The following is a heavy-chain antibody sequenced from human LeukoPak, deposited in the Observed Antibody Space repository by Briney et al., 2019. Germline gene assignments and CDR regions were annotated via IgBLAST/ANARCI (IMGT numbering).Heavy chain of an antibody. V-gene: IGHV3-23*01. CDR1: GFTFSTYA. Sequence: GGSLRLSCAASGFTFSTYAMTWVRQAPGKGLEWVSTIIASGGSTYYADSVKGRFTISRDNSENTLYLQMDSLRAEDTAVYYCAKDSFDGDYNFDCWGQGTLVTVSS. CDR2: IIASGGST. J-gene: IGHJ4*02. CDR3: AKDSFDGDYNFDC. D-gene: IGHD4-17*01.